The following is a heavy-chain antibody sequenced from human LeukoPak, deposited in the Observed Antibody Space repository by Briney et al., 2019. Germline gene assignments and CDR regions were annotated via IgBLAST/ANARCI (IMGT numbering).Heavy chain of an antibody. D-gene: IGHD1-26*01. J-gene: IGHJ4*02. CDR2: INHSGST. CDR1: GGSFSGYY. CDR3: ARDAEGGGSYSAKAPFDY. Sequence: KASETLSLTCAVYGGSFSGYYWSWIRQPPGKGLEWIGEINHSGSTNYNPSLKSRVTISVDTSKNQCSLKLSSVTAADTAVYYCARDAEGGGSYSAKAPFDYWGQGTLVTVSS. V-gene: IGHV4-34*01.